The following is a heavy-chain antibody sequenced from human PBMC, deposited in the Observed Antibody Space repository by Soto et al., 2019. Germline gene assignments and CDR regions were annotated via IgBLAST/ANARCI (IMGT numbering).Heavy chain of an antibody. J-gene: IGHJ4*02. CDR3: ARLFEYSSSSVDY. CDR2: INPNSGGT. V-gene: IGHV1-2*02. CDR1: GYTFTGYY. Sequence: GASVKVSCKASGYTFTGYYMHWVRQAPGQGLEWMGWINPNSGGTNYAQKFQGRVTMTRDTSISTAYMELSRLRSEDTAVYYCARLFEYSSSSVDYWGQGTLVTVSS. D-gene: IGHD6-6*01.